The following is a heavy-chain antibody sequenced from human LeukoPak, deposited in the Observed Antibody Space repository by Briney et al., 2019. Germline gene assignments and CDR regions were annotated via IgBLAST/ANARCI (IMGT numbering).Heavy chain of an antibody. J-gene: IGHJ5*02. D-gene: IGHD6-13*01. CDR2: MNPNSGNT. CDR3: ARTQHLVLRSPLDP. Sequence: ASVKVSCKASGYTFTSYDINWVRQATGQGLEWMGWMNPNSGNTGYAQKFQGRVTITRNTSISTAYMELSSLRSEDTAVYYCARTQHLVLRSPLDPWGQGTLVTVSS. V-gene: IGHV1-8*03. CDR1: GYTFTSYD.